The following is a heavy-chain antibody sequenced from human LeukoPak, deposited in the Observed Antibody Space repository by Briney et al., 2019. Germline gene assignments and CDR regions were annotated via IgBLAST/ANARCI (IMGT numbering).Heavy chain of an antibody. CDR1: GGSMSSYY. D-gene: IGHD2-15*01. CDR3: ATLTYCSGGSCFPKYFQH. J-gene: IGHJ1*01. V-gene: IGHV4-59*08. Sequence: PSEPLSLTCTVSGGSMSSYYWSWIRQPPGKGLEGIGYIYYSGSTNHNPSLKSRVTISVDTSKNQFSLKLSSVTAADAAVYYCATLTYCSGGSCFPKYFQHWGQGTLVAVSS. CDR2: IYYSGST.